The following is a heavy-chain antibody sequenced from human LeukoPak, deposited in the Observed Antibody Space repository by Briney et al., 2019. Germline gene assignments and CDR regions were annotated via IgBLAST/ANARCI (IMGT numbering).Heavy chain of an antibody. CDR1: GFTFSSYT. CDR3: AKERQTGDYFTSDY. V-gene: IGHV3-23*01. CDR2: ISGRGDSK. D-gene: IGHD4-17*01. J-gene: IGHJ4*02. Sequence: GGSLRLSCAASGFTFSSYTMNWVRQAPGEGLEWLSAISGRGDSKFYAPSVKGRLTISRDNSENTLYLQMSSLRVDDTAVYFCAKERQTGDYFTSDYWGQGTLVTVSS.